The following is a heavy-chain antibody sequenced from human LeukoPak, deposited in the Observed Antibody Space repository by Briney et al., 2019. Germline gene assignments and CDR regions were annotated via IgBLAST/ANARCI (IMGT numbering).Heavy chain of an antibody. Sequence: SETLSLTCTVSGGSISSGSYYWSWIRQPAGKGLEWIGRIYTSGSTNYNPSLKSRVTISVDTSKNQFSLKLSSVTAADTAVYYCARRGAYSGWYVAWFDPWGQGTLVTVSS. V-gene: IGHV4-61*02. D-gene: IGHD6-19*01. CDR3: ARRGAYSGWYVAWFDP. J-gene: IGHJ5*02. CDR1: GGSISSGSYY. CDR2: IYTSGST.